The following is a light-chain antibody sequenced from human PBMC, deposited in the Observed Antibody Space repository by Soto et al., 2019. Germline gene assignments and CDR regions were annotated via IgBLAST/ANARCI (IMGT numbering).Light chain of an antibody. CDR2: GAS. J-gene: IGKJ4*01. V-gene: IGKV3-15*01. CDR1: QSINSN. CDR3: QQYNNWPLT. Sequence: EIVMTQSPATLSVTQGERATLSCRTSQSINSNLAWYQQKPGQAPRLLIHGASTRATGIPARFSGSGSGTEFTLTISSLQSEDFAVYYCQQYNNWPLTFGGGTKVEIK.